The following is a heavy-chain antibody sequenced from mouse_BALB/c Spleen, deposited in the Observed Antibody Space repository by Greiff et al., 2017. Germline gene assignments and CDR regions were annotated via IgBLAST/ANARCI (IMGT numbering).Heavy chain of an antibody. CDR1: GYSITSGYY. Sequence: EVKLEESGPGLVKPSQSLSLTCSVTGYSITSGYYWNWIRQFPGNKLEWMGYISYDGSNNYNPSLKNRISITRGTSKNQFFLKLNSVTTEDTATYYCASPIYYGSSYAMDYWGQGTSVTVSS. V-gene: IGHV3-6*02. CDR2: ISYDGSN. D-gene: IGHD1-1*01. CDR3: ASPIYYGSSYAMDY. J-gene: IGHJ4*01.